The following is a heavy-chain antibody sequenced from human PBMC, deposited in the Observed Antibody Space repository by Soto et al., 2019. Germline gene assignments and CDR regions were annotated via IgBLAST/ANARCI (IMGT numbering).Heavy chain of an antibody. J-gene: IGHJ4*02. CDR2: IYYSGST. CDR1: GGSVSSGSYY. CDR3: ARTSRFDS. D-gene: IGHD6-6*01. Sequence: PSETLSLTCTVSGGSVSSGSYYWSWIRQPPGKGLEWIGYIYYSGSTNYNPSLKSRVTISVDTSKNQFSLKLSSVTAADTAVYYCARTSRFDSWGQGTLVTVSS. V-gene: IGHV4-61*01.